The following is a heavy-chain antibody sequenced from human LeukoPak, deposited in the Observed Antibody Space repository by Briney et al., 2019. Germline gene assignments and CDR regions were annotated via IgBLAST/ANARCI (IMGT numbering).Heavy chain of an antibody. J-gene: IGHJ5*02. CDR2: IYYSGST. V-gene: IGHV4-59*01. CDR1: GGSISSYY. D-gene: IGHD3-22*01. CDR3: ARVRGLKRSFDP. Sequence: PSETLSLTCTVSGGSISSYYWSWIRQPPGKGLEWIGYIYYSGSTNYNPSLKSRVTISVDTSKNQFSLKLSSVTAADTAVYYCARVRGLKRSFDPWGQGTLVTVSS.